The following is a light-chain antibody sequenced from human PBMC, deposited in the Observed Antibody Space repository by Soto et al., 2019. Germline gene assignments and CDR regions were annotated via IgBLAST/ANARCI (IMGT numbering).Light chain of an antibody. CDR3: QQYDNLVYT. Sequence: DIQMTQSPSSLSASVGDRVTITCQASQDIATYLNWFQQKPGKAPKLLIYDASNLETGVPSRFSGSPSGTQFTFTINSLQPEDVATYYCQQYDNLVYTFGQGTKVDLK. J-gene: IGKJ2*01. V-gene: IGKV1-33*01. CDR1: QDIATY. CDR2: DAS.